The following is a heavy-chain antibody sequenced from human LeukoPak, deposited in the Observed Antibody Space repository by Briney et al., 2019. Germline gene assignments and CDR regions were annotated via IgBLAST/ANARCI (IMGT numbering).Heavy chain of an antibody. J-gene: IGHJ4*02. CDR1: GFAVNSYY. Sequence: PGGSLRLSCAASGFAVNSYYMTWVRQAPGKGLEWVSLIYSGGNTFYADSVKARFTISRDNSKNTLYVQMNSLRVEDTAVYYCARDGSTVTTFVYWGQGTLVTVSS. V-gene: IGHV3-53*01. CDR3: ARDGSTVTTFVY. CDR2: IYSGGNT. D-gene: IGHD4-17*01.